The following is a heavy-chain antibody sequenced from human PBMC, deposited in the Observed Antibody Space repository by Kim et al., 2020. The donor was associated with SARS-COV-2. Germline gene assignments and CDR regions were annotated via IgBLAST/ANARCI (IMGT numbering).Heavy chain of an antibody. D-gene: IGHD5-12*01. Sequence: NYNPSLKSRVTMSVDTSKNQFSLNLSSVTAADTAVYYCARESGYSRYFDYWGQGTLVTVSS. V-gene: IGHV4-4*07. J-gene: IGHJ4*02. CDR3: ARESGYSRYFDY.